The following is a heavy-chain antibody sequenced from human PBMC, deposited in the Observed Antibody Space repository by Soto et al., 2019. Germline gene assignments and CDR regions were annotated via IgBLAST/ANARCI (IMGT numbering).Heavy chain of an antibody. CDR2: IYSRGNT. D-gene: IGHD1-26*01. V-gene: IGHV4-31*03. CDR1: GDSISSYDYC. J-gene: IGHJ6*02. Sequence: NLSPTCTVSGDSISSYDYCWDWIRQRPGKGLEWIGNIYSRGNTNYNPSLKSRIIMSMDMSEHQFSLKLTSVTAAHTAVYDCSRGGDYYAMDVWGQDTTVAVSS. CDR3: SRGGDYYAMDV.